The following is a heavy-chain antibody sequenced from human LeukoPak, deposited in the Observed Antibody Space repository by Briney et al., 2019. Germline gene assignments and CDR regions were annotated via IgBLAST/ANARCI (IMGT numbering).Heavy chain of an antibody. CDR2: IYYSGST. J-gene: IGHJ4*02. CDR1: GGSISSSSYY. CDR3: ARDLWLDY. Sequence: SETLSLTCTVSGGSISSSSYYWGWIRQPPGKGLEWIGSIYYSGSTYYNPSLKSRVTISVDTSKNQFSLKLSSVTAADTAVYYCARDLWLDYWGQGTLVTVSS. V-gene: IGHV4-39*07.